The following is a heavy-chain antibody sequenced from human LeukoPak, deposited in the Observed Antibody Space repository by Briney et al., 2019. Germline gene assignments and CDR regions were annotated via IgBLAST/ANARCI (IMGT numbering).Heavy chain of an antibody. Sequence: ASVKVSCKASGYTFTGYYMHWVRQAPGQGLEWMGWINPNSGGTNYAQKFQGRVTMTRDTSISTAYMELSRLRSDDTAVYYCARGYPSGYDDYYFDYWGQGTLVTVSS. CDR1: GYTFTGYY. V-gene: IGHV1-2*02. CDR3: ARGYPSGYDDYYFDY. D-gene: IGHD5-12*01. CDR2: INPNSGGT. J-gene: IGHJ4*02.